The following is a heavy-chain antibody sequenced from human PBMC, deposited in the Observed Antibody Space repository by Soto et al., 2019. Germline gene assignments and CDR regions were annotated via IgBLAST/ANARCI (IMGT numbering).Heavy chain of an antibody. CDR2: ISYDGSNK. CDR3: AKDHRGYSYGSCFDY. CDR1: GFTFSSYG. Sequence: GGSLRLSCAASGFTFSSYGMHWVRQAPGKGLEWVAVISYDGSNKYYADSVKGRFTISRDNSKNTLYLQMNSLRAEDTAVYYCAKDHRGYSYGSCFDYWGQGTLVTVSS. V-gene: IGHV3-30*18. J-gene: IGHJ4*02. D-gene: IGHD5-18*01.